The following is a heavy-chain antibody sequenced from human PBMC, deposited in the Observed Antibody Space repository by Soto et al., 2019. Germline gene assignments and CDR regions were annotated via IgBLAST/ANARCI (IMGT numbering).Heavy chain of an antibody. V-gene: IGHV4-31*03. CDR1: GGSISSGGYY. CDR2: IYYSGST. Sequence: QVQLQESGPGLVKPSQTLSLTCTVSGGSISSGGYYWSWIRQHPGKGLEWIGYIYYSGSTYYNPSLKSRVTRSVDTSKNQFSLKLSSVTAADTAVYYCARDGDARGSRDWYFDLWGRGTLVTVSS. CDR3: ARDGDARGSRDWYFDL. D-gene: IGHD3-10*01. J-gene: IGHJ2*01.